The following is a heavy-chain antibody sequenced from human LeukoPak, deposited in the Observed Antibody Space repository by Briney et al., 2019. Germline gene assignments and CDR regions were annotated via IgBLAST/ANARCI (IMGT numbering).Heavy chain of an antibody. CDR2: IYSDYSGGNT. CDR3: ARGTVTAPDS. V-gene: IGHV3-53*01. Sequence: PGGSLRLSCAAPGFSVSSNYMTWVRQAPGKGLEWVSIIYSDYSGGNTYYADSVKGRFTISRDNSKNILYLQMNSLRAEDTAVYYCARGTVTAPDSWGQGTLVTVSS. D-gene: IGHD4-17*01. J-gene: IGHJ4*02. CDR1: GFSVSSNY.